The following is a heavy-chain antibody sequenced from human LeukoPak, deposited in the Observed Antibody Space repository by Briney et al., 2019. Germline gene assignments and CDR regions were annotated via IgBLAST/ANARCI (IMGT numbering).Heavy chain of an antibody. D-gene: IGHD3-22*01. CDR1: GFTFSSAW. CDR3: TTAFLYYYDSSGYYWGSDFDY. J-gene: IGHJ4*02. V-gene: IGHV3-15*01. CDR2: IKSKTDGGTT. Sequence: GGSLRLSCAASGFTFSSAWMSWVRQAPGKGLEWVGRIKSKTDGGTTDYAAPVKGRFTISRDDSKNTLYLQMNSLKTEDTAVYYCTTAFLYYYDSSGYYWGSDFDYWGQGTLVTVSS.